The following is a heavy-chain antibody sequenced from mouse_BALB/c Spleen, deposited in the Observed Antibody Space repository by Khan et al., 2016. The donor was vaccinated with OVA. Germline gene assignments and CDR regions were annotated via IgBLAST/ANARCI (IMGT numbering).Heavy chain of an antibody. CDR1: GDSISSGY. CDR2: MISSGYT. J-gene: IGHJ3*01. CDR3: ARSTYRDACAY. D-gene: IGHD2-14*01. Sequence: EVQLQESGPSLVQPSQTLSLTCSVTGDSISSGYWSWIRKFPGNKLEYMGYMISSGYTYYNPSLKSRISITRHTSKNQYYLQLNSVTTEDTATYYCARSTYRDACAYWGQGTLVTVSA. V-gene: IGHV3-8*02.